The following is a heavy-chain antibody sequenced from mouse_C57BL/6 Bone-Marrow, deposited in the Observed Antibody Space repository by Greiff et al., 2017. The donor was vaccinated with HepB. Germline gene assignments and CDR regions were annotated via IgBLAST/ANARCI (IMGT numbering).Heavy chain of an antibody. D-gene: IGHD1-1*01. Sequence: EVQGVESGGGLVQPGGSLSLSCAASGFTFTDYYMSWVRQPPGKALEWLGFIRNKANGYTTEYSASVKGRFTISRDNSQSILYLQMNALRAEDSATYYCARYDGSSYEAWFAYWGQGTLVTVSA. J-gene: IGHJ3*01. CDR2: IRNKANGYTT. CDR3: ARYDGSSYEAWFAY. V-gene: IGHV7-3*01. CDR1: GFTFTDYY.